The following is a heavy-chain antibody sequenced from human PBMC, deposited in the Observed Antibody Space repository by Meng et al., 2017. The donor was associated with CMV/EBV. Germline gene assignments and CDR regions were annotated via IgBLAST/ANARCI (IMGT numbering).Heavy chain of an antibody. CDR3: AREVIAARHPSYYYYYGMDV. V-gene: IGHV4-61*01. Sequence: SETLSLTCTVSGGSVSSGSYYWSWIRQPPGKGLEWIGYIYYSGSTNYNPSLKSRVTISVDTSKNQFSLKLSSETAADTAVYYCAREVIAARHPSYYYYYGMDVWGQGTTVTVSS. CDR2: IYYSGST. CDR1: GGSVSSGSYY. J-gene: IGHJ6*02. D-gene: IGHD6-6*01.